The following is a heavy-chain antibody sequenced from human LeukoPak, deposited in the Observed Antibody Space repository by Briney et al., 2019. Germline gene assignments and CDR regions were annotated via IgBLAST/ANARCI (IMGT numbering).Heavy chain of an antibody. CDR1: GGSISSSSYY. Sequence: SETLSLTCTVSGGSISSSSYYWAWIRQPPGKGLEWIGSIYYSGSTYYNPSLKSRVSISVDTSKNQFSLKLSSVTAADTAVYFCARHLYSGSTYFDCWGQRTLVTVSS. CDR2: IYYSGST. CDR3: ARHLYSGSTYFDC. D-gene: IGHD1-26*01. J-gene: IGHJ4*02. V-gene: IGHV4-39*01.